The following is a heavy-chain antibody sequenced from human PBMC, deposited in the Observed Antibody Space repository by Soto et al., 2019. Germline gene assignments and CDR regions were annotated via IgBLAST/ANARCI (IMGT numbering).Heavy chain of an antibody. CDR3: ARERFGYSGYDEYGMDV. J-gene: IGHJ6*02. Sequence: GASVKVSCKASGYTFTSYAMHWVRQAPGQRLEWMGWINAGNGNTKYSQKFQGRVTITRDTSASTAYMELSSLRSEDTAVYYCARERFGYSGYDEYGMDVWGQGTTVTVSS. CDR2: INAGNGNT. D-gene: IGHD5-12*01. V-gene: IGHV1-3*01. CDR1: GYTFTSYA.